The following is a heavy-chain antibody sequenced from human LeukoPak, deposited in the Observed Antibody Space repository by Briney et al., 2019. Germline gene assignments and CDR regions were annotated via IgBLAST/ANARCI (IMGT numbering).Heavy chain of an antibody. CDR2: INSDGSST. CDR3: ARDPNYYDSSGYYSDAFDI. V-gene: IGHV3-74*01. J-gene: IGHJ3*02. Sequence: PGGSLRLSCAASGFTFSSYWMHWVRQAPGKGLVWVSRINSDGSSTSYADSVKGRFTISRDNAKNTLYLQMNSLRAEDTAVYYCARDPNYYDSSGYYSDAFDIWGQGTMVTVSS. CDR1: GFTFSSYW. D-gene: IGHD3-22*01.